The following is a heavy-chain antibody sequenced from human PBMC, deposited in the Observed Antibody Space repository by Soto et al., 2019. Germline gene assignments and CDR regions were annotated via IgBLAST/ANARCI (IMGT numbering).Heavy chain of an antibody. J-gene: IGHJ6*02. V-gene: IGHV1-18*04. Sequence: QAQVVQPGDEVKKPGASVKVSCKASDYIFTGYGISWVRQAPGQGLEWLGWISPYNRHTELAQRFQGRLTLTTEKARTTALMELSNLRSGDTAVYYCVRGGSGYHTGRGFSATMDVWAQVTTVTVSS. CDR1: DYIFTGYG. D-gene: IGHD3-22*01. CDR2: ISPYNRHT. CDR3: VRGGSGYHTGRGFSATMDV.